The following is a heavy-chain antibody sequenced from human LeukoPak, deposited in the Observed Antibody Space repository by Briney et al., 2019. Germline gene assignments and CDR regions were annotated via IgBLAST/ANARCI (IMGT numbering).Heavy chain of an antibody. CDR3: ASRPYYYDSSGFGDAFDI. CDR1: GFTFSSYR. V-gene: IGHV3-21*01. J-gene: IGHJ3*02. Sequence: GGSLRLSCAASGFTFSSYRMNWVRQAPGKGLEWVSCISSSSSYIYYADSVKGRFTISRDNAKNSLYLQMNSLRAEDTAVYYCASRPYYYDSSGFGDAFDIWGQGTMVTVSS. CDR2: ISSSSSYI. D-gene: IGHD3-22*01.